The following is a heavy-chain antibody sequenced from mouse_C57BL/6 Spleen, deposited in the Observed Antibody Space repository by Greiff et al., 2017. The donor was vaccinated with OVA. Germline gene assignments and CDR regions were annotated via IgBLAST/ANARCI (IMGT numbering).Heavy chain of an antibody. CDR3: ARVYGYDFYYFDY. CDR1: GYTFTSYW. Sequence: QVHVKQSGAELAKPGASVKLSCKASGYTFTSYWMHWVKQRPGQGLEWIGYINPSSGYTKYNQKFKDKATLTADKSSSTAYMQLSSLTYEDSAVYYCARVYGYDFYYFDYWGQGTTLTVAS. J-gene: IGHJ2*01. CDR2: INPSSGYT. D-gene: IGHD2-2*01. V-gene: IGHV1-7*01.